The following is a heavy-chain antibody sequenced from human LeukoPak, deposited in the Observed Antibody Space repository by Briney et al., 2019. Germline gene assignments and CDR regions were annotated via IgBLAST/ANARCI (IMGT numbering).Heavy chain of an antibody. D-gene: IGHD4-23*01. CDR1: GYTFTSYA. CDR2: INAGNGNT. V-gene: IGHV1-3*01. CDR3: ARVFGGPHFDY. Sequence: ASMKVSCKASGYTFTSYAMHWVRQAPGQRLEWMGWINAGNGNTKYSQKFQGRVTVTRDTSASTAYMELSSLRSEDTAVYYCARVFGGPHFDYWGQGTLVTVSS. J-gene: IGHJ4*02.